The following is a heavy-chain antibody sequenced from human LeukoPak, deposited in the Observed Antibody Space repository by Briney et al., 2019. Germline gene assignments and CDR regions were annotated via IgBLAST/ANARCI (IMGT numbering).Heavy chain of an antibody. CDR2: INHSGST. CDR1: GGSFSGYY. D-gene: IGHD6-6*01. V-gene: IGHV4-34*01. CDR3: ARGIAAHGGYYYYYYYMDV. Sequence: SETLSLTCAVYGGSFSGYYWSWIRQPPGKGLEWIGEINHSGSTNYIPSLKSRVTISVDTSKNQFSLKLSSVTAADTAVYYGARGIAAHGGYYYYYYYMDVWGKGTTVTVSS. J-gene: IGHJ6*03.